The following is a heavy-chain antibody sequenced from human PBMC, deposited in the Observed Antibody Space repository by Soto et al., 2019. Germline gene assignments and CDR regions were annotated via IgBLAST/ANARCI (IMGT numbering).Heavy chain of an antibody. CDR2: IDWDDDK. Sequence: SGPTLVNPTQTLTLTFTFSGFSLSTSGMCVSWIRQPPGKALEWLARIDWDDDKYYSTSLKTRLTISKDTSKNQVVLTMTNMDPVDTATYYCARNDGSGSYRYYYYGMDVWGQGTTVTVSS. J-gene: IGHJ6*02. CDR1: GFSLSTSGMC. CDR3: ARNDGSGSYRYYYYGMDV. D-gene: IGHD3-10*01. V-gene: IGHV2-70*11.